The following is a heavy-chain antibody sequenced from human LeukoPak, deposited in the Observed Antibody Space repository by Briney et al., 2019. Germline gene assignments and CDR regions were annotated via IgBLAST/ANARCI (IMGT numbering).Heavy chain of an antibody. D-gene: IGHD1-26*01. CDR1: GFTLSDSA. Sequence: GGSLRLSCAASGFTLSDSAIHWVRQASGKGLEWVGLIDRPAKSYATAYGASVGGRFTISRDDSKNKAYLQMDSLKTEDTALYYCTRDRGTYNWLDPWGQGTLVTVSS. J-gene: IGHJ5*02. V-gene: IGHV3-73*01. CDR2: IDRPAKSYAT. CDR3: TRDRGTYNWLDP.